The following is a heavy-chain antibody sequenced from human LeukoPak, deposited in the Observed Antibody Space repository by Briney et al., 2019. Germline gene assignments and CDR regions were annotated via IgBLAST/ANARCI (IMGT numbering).Heavy chain of an antibody. CDR1: GFTFSSYG. Sequence: PGGSLRLSCAASGFTFSSYGMHWVRQAPGKGLEWVAFIRYDGSNKYYADSVKGRFTISRDNSKNTLYLQMNSLRAEDTAVYYCAKDGRYYDSRGYFDYWGQGTLVTVSS. CDR3: AKDGRYYDSRGYFDY. D-gene: IGHD3-22*01. CDR2: IRYDGSNK. V-gene: IGHV3-30*02. J-gene: IGHJ4*02.